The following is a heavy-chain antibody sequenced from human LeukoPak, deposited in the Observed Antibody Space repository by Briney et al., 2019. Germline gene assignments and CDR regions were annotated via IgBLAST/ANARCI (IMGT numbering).Heavy chain of an antibody. CDR3: ARYCSSTSCYHYYYYGMDV. Sequence: GGSLRLSCAASGFTFRDYTMNWVRQAPGKGLEWVSAISKSGTYIKYADSVKGRFTVSRDNAKNSLFLQMNSLRVEDTAVYYCARYCSSTSCYHYYYYGMDVWGQGTTVTVSS. V-gene: IGHV3-21*01. J-gene: IGHJ6*02. CDR1: GFTFRDYT. CDR2: ISKSGTYI. D-gene: IGHD2-2*01.